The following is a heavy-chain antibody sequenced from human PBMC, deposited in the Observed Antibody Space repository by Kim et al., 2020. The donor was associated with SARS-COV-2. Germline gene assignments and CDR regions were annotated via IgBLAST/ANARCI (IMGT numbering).Heavy chain of an antibody. Sequence: GGSLRLSCAASGFTFSAYSMHWVRQAPGKGLVWVSQLNSAGGSTGYADSVKGRFTISRDNAKNTLYLQMNSLSAEDTAIYYCAKEGLPCAFHYFGHWTQG. CDR1: GFTFSAYS. CDR3: AKEGLPCAFHYFGH. CDR2: LNSAGGST. J-gene: IGHJ4*02. V-gene: IGHV3-74*01.